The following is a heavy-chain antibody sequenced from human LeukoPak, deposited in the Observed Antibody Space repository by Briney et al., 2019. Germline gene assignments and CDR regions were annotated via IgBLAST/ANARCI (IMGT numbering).Heavy chain of an antibody. CDR2: ISSSSSYI. CDR3: ARGGGARFLEWLSAAGYYYYMDV. J-gene: IGHJ6*03. Sequence: PGGSLRLSCAASGFTFSSYSMNWVRQAPGKGLEWVSSISSSSSYIYYADSVKGRFTISRDNSKNTLYLQMNSLRAEDTAVYYCARGGGARFLEWLSAAGYYYYMDVWGKGTTVTVSS. V-gene: IGHV3-21*04. D-gene: IGHD3-3*01. CDR1: GFTFSSYS.